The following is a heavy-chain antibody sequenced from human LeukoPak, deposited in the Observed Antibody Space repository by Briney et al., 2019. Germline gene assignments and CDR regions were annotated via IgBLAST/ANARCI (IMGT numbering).Heavy chain of an antibody. CDR2: ISAYNGNT. J-gene: IGHJ3*02. D-gene: IGHD1-20*01. CDR3: ARASTHRYNWKSGQLNDAFDI. Sequence: RASVKVSCKASGYTFTGYYIHWVRQAPGQGLEWMGWISAYNGNTNYAQKLHGRVTMTRDTSTSTVYMELRSLKSNDTAMYYCARASTHRYNWKSGQLNDAFDIWGQGTMVTVSS. CDR1: GYTFTGYY. V-gene: IGHV1-18*04.